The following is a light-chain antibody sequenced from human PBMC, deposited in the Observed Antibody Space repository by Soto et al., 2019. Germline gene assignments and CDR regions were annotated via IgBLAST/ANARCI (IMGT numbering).Light chain of an antibody. V-gene: IGLV2-14*03. CDR1: SSAF. CDR3: STYTTSSTLEV. CDR2: DIS. J-gene: IGLJ3*02. Sequence: QSALTQPASVSASPGQSITISCTGTSSAFVSWYQQHPGKPPKLIIYDISYRPSEISNRFSGSKSGNTASLTISGLQDEEEAAYFCSTYTTSSTLEVFGGGTKVTVL.